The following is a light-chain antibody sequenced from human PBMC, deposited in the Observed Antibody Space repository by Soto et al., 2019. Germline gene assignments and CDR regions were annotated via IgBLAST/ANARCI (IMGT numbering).Light chain of an antibody. CDR2: SNN. Sequence: QSVLTQPHSASGTPGQRVTLSCSGSSSNIGSNTVNWYQQLPGTATKLLIYSNNQRPSGVPDRFSGSKSGTSASLAISGLQSEDEADYYCAAWDDSLNGRVFGGGTKLTVL. J-gene: IGLJ2*01. CDR1: SSNIGSNT. V-gene: IGLV1-44*01. CDR3: AAWDDSLNGRV.